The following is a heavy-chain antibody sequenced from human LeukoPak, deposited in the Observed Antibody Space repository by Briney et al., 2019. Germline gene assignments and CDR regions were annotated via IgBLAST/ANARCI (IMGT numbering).Heavy chain of an antibody. CDR2: ISYDGSNK. J-gene: IGHJ4*02. Sequence: PGGSLRLSCAASGFTFSSYGMHWVRQAPGKELEWLAVISYDGSNKYYADSVKGRFTISRDNSKNTLYLQMNSLRAEDTAVYYCARDYYDSSGYPYYFDFWGQGTLVTVSS. V-gene: IGHV3-30*03. D-gene: IGHD3-22*01. CDR3: ARDYYDSSGYPYYFDF. CDR1: GFTFSSYG.